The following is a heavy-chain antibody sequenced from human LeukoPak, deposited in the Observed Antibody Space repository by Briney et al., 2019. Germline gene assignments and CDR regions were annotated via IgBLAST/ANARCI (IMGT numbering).Heavy chain of an antibody. J-gene: IGHJ4*02. V-gene: IGHV3-74*01. D-gene: IGHD2-15*01. CDR1: GFTFDDYG. Sequence: GGSLRLSCAASGFTFDDYGMSWVRQAPGKGLVWVSRINPDGSSTSYADSVKGRFTISRDNAKNTLYLQMHSLRDEDTAVYYCSKDLGGAAEYWGQGTLVTVSS. CDR2: INPDGSST. CDR3: SKDLGGAAEY.